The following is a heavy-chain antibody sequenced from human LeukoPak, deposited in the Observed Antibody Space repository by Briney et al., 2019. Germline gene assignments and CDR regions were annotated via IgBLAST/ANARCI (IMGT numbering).Heavy chain of an antibody. J-gene: IGHJ4*02. D-gene: IGHD2-2*01. CDR3: ARSLSSAVDNY. Sequence: LSLTCTVSGGSISSGGYYWSWIRQHPGKGLEWVANMNVDGSERYYVDSVKGRFTISRDNAKNTVYLQLDSLRADDTAIYYCARSLSSAVDNYWGQGTLVTASS. V-gene: IGHV3-7*01. CDR1: GGSISSGGYY. CDR2: MNVDGSER.